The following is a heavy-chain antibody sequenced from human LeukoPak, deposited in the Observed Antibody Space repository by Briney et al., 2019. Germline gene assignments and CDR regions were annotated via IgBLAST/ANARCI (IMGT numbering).Heavy chain of an antibody. CDR2: INKDGVA. D-gene: IGHD5-18*01. CDR3: ARVGYSYGVNI. J-gene: IGHJ3*02. V-gene: IGHV4-34*01. Sequence: SSETLSLTCAVEGGSFSGYFWTWIRQSPGKGLEWIGEINKDGVAKYNPSLESRLIISTDTSKSQVSLRVTSVTAADTAVYYCARVGYSYGVNIWGQGTMVTVSS. CDR1: GGSFSGYF.